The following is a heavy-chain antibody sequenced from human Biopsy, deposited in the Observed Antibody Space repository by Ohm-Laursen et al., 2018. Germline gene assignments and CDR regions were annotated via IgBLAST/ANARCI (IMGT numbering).Heavy chain of an antibody. J-gene: IGHJ4*02. CDR1: GQTFSDYQ. CDR2: INQAGTT. Sequence: SDTLSLTCAVFGQTFSDYQWSWIRQPPGKGLEWIGQINQAGTTNYNPSLKSQVSISADASKYEFSLRLTSVTAADTAVYLCGNEVHGRDYWGLGAQVTVSS. CDR3: GNEVHGRDY. V-gene: IGHV4-34*08. D-gene: IGHD2-15*01.